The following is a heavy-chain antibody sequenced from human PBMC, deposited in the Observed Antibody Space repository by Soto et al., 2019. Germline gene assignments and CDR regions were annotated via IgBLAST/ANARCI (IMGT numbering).Heavy chain of an antibody. V-gene: IGHV6-1*01. CDR3: ARSDEGSGYHYDVLDV. J-gene: IGHJ6*02. CDR1: GGSASSSSVA. CDR2: TYYRSRWYS. Sequence: SQTLPLTCVMSGGSASSSSVAWNWVRQSTSRGLEWLGRTYYRSRWYSDFAVSVRGRIVINADTSKNQFSLQLNSVTPEDTAVYFFARSDEGSGYHYDVLDVWSQRSTVTV.